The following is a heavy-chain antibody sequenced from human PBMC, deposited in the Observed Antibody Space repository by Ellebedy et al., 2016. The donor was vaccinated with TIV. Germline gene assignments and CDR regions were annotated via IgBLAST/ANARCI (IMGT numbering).Heavy chain of an antibody. CDR3: ATESYDSSGYYS. CDR1: GYTFTSYG. D-gene: IGHD3-22*01. Sequence: ASVKVSXXASGYTFTSYGISWVRQAPGQGLEWMGWINPNSGGTNYAQKFQGRVTMTRDTSISTAYMELSRLRSDDTAVYYCATESYDSSGYYSWGQGTLVTVSS. V-gene: IGHV1-2*02. CDR2: INPNSGGT. J-gene: IGHJ4*02.